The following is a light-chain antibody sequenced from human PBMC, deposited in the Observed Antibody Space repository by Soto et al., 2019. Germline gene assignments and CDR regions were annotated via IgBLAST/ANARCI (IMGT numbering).Light chain of an antibody. CDR2: EVS. J-gene: IGLJ2*01. CDR1: SSDVGAYNF. CDR3: SSPTASATVL. Sequence: QSVLAQPASVSGSPGQSITISCTGTSSDVGAYNFVSWYQQFPGKAPKLMIYEVSNRPSGVSDRFSGSKSGNTASLIISGLRPEDEADYYCSSPTASATVLFGGGTQLTVL. V-gene: IGLV2-14*01.